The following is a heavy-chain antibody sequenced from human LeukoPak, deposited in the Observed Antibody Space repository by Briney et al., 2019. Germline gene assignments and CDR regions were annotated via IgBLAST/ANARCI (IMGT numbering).Heavy chain of an antibody. V-gene: IGHV1-69*05. D-gene: IGHD5-18*01. Sequence: GASVKASCKASGYTFTSYGISWVRQAPGQGLEWMGRIIPIFGTANYAQKFQGRVTITTDESTSTAYMELSSLRSEDTAMYYCARDRIQLWLRYYYYYMDVWGKGTTVTVSS. CDR1: GYTFTSYG. CDR2: IIPIFGTA. J-gene: IGHJ6*03. CDR3: ARDRIQLWLRYYYYYMDV.